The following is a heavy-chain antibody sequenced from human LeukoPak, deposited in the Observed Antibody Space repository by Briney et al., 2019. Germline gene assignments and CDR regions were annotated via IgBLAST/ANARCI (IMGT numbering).Heavy chain of an antibody. D-gene: IGHD3-9*01. CDR3: AAGSLRYFVWLLYSPPDY. CDR1: GFTFSSYS. CDR2: ISSSSSYI. Sequence: GGSLRLSCAASGFTFSSYSMNWVRQAPGKGLEWVSSISSSSSYIYYADSVKGRFTISRDNAKNSLYLQMTSLRAEDTAVYYCAAGSLRYFVWLLYSPPDYWGQGTLVTVSS. V-gene: IGHV3-21*01. J-gene: IGHJ4*02.